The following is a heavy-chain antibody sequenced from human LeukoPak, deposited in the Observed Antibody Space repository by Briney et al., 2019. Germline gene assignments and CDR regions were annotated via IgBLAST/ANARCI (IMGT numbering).Heavy chain of an antibody. CDR2: ISNSGGDT. V-gene: IGHV3-23*01. Sequence: GGSLRLSCAASGFTFSSYAMSWVRQAPGKGLEWVAAISNSGGDTFYSDSGKGRFTIARDNSKNTLYLQMNSLRVDDTAVYYCAVSGRHYSGYWGQGTLVPVSS. J-gene: IGHJ4*02. D-gene: IGHD1-26*01. CDR3: AVSGRHYSGY. CDR1: GFTFSSYA.